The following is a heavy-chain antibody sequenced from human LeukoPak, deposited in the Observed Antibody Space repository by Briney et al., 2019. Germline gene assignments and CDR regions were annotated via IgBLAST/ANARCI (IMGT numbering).Heavy chain of an antibody. J-gene: IGHJ6*03. Sequence: GGTLRLSCAASGFTFSSYGMSWVRQSPGKGLEWVSTVIGSGFTTHYADSVKGRFTISRDNSKNTLYLQMNSLRAEDTAVYYCARDRREIKLWPREYYYYYMDVWGKGTTVTISS. D-gene: IGHD5-18*01. V-gene: IGHV3-23*01. CDR3: ARDRREIKLWPREYYYYYMDV. CDR2: VIGSGFTT. CDR1: GFTFSSYG.